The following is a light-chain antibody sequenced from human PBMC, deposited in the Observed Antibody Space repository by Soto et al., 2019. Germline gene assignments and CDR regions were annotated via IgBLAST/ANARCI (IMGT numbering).Light chain of an antibody. CDR1: QNIATQY. J-gene: IGKJ2*01. CDR3: QQYSSSSGYT. Sequence: VLTQSPGTLSLSPGERATLSCRASQNIATQYLTWYQQRPGQAPRGLIYGTSTRATGIPDRFSGSGSGTDFTLTISRLEPKDLAVYYCQQYSSSSGYTFGQGTKLEIK. CDR2: GTS. V-gene: IGKV3-20*01.